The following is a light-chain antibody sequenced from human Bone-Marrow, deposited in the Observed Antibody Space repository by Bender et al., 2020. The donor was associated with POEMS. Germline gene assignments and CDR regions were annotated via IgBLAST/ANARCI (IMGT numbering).Light chain of an antibody. Sequence: QSALTQPAFVSGSPGQSITISCTGTSSDVGSYNLVSWYQRHPGKAPKLMIYEDYKRPSGISIRFSGSKSGNTASLTISGLQAEDEAEYYCCSYESSLNLWVFGGGTKLTVL. CDR3: CSYESSLNLWV. CDR1: SSDVGSYNL. J-gene: IGLJ3*02. CDR2: EDY. V-gene: IGLV2-23*01.